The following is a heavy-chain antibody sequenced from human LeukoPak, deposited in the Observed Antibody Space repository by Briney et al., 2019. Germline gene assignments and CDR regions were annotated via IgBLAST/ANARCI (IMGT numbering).Heavy chain of an antibody. CDR1: GLPMGAFA. V-gene: IGHV3-43*02. Sequence: PGGSLRLSCVASGLPMGAFAMHWVRQAPGQGLEWVSLISGVGVSTFFADSVKGRFSISRDNSKNSLFLEMSSLRTEDTAMYYCARESGKFDYWGQGTLVAVSS. CDR3: ARESGKFDY. CDR2: ISGVGVST. J-gene: IGHJ4*02.